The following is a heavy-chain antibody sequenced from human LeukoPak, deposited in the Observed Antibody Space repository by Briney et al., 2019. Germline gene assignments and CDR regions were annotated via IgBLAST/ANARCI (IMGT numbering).Heavy chain of an antibody. CDR1: GFTVSSNY. V-gene: IGHV4-59*02. D-gene: IGHD1-1*01. J-gene: IGHJ6*03. CDR2: IYYSGST. Sequence: GSLRLSCAASGFTVSSNYMSWVRQAPGKGLEWIGYIYYSGSTNYNPSLKSRVTISVDTSKNQFSLKLSSVTAADTAVYFCARVSWFPGTSYYYMDVWGKGTTVTVSS. CDR3: ARVSWFPGTSYYYMDV.